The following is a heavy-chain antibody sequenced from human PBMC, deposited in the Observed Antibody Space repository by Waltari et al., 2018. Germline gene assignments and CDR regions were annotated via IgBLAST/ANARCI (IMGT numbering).Heavy chain of an antibody. CDR2: IYTSGSN. CDR1: GGSISSGSYY. CDR3: AREQAAAGLGIDY. Sequence: QVQLQESGPGLVKPSQTLSLTCTVSGGSISSGSYYWSWIRQPAGKGLEWIGRIYTSGSNNYNPSLKSRVTISVDTSKNQFSLKLSSVTAADTAVYYCAREQAAAGLGIDYWGQGTLVTVSS. J-gene: IGHJ4*02. V-gene: IGHV4-61*02. D-gene: IGHD6-13*01.